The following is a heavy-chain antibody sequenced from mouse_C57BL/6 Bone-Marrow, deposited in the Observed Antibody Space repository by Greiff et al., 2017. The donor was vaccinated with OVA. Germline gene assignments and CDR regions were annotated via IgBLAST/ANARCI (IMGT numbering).Heavy chain of an antibody. V-gene: IGHV5-4*03. CDR1: GFTFSSYA. CDR2: ISDGGSYT. J-gene: IGHJ4*01. D-gene: IGHD6-1*01. CDR3: ARKPYAMDY. Sequence: EVMLVESGGGLVQPGGSLKLSCAASGFTFSSYAMSWVRQTPEKRLAWVATISDGGSYTYYPDNVKGRFTISRDNAKNNLYLQMSHLKSEDTAMYYCARKPYAMDYWGQGTSVTVSS.